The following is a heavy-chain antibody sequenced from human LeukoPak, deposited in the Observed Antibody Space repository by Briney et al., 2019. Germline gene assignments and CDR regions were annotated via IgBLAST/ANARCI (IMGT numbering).Heavy chain of an antibody. D-gene: IGHD2-15*01. Sequence: SETLSLTCTVSGGSITNYYWSWIRQSPGKGMEWIGYIYYSGSTKYNPSLESRVIILVDTSKNQFSLKLSSVTAADTAVYYCARVIRYCSGGSCYLLFDYWGQGTLVTVSS. CDR1: GGSITNYY. CDR3: ARVIRYCSGGSCYLLFDY. CDR2: IYYSGST. J-gene: IGHJ4*02. V-gene: IGHV4-59*12.